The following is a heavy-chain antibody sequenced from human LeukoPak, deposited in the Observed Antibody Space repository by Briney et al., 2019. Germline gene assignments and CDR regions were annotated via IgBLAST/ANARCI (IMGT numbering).Heavy chain of an antibody. Sequence: GGSLRLSCAASGFTFSNYGMHWVRQAPGKGLEWVAFIRYDGSNKYYADSVKGRFTISRDNSKNTLYLQMNSLRAEDTAVYYCAKAGYYYDSTGGGFDYWGQGTLVTVSS. CDR3: AKAGYYYDSTGGGFDY. J-gene: IGHJ4*02. CDR1: GFTFSNYG. CDR2: IRYDGSNK. D-gene: IGHD3-22*01. V-gene: IGHV3-30*02.